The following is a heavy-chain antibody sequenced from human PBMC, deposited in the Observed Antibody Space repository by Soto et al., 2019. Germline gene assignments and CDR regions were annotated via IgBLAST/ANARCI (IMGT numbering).Heavy chain of an antibody. CDR2: ISYDGSNK. V-gene: IGHV3-30-3*01. CDR3: AREGYCGVTTVYCYYRMDV. CDR1: GFTFSSYA. J-gene: IGHJ6*02. Sequence: ESGGGVVQPGRSLRLSCAASGFTFSSYAMHWVRQAPGKGLEWVAVISYDGSNKYYADSVKGRFTISRDNSKTTLYLQMNRLRAWVTAMYSCAREGYCGVTTVYCYYRMDVWGHGTTVIVSS. D-gene: IGHD2-21*01.